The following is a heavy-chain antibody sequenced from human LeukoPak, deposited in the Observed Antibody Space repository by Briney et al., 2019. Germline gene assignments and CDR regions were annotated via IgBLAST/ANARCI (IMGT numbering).Heavy chain of an antibody. CDR3: AKDVGPFLITSGYYPHFDY. CDR2: ISGSGGNT. D-gene: IGHD3-22*01. Sequence: PGGSLRLSCTASGFTFSSYAMSWVRQAPGRGLEWVSFISGSGGNTYYADSVKGRFTISRDNSKNTLYLQMNSLRAEDTAVYYCAKDVGPFLITSGYYPHFDYWGQGTLVTVSS. V-gene: IGHV3-23*01. CDR1: GFTFSSYA. J-gene: IGHJ4*02.